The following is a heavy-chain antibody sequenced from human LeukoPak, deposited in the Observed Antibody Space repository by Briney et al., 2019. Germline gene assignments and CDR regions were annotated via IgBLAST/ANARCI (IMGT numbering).Heavy chain of an antibody. Sequence: SETLSLTCTVSGDSIFSTTYYWGWIRQPPGKGLEWIGSIFHSGSTYYNPSLKSRLTISVDTSKNQLSLRLRSVTAADTAVYYCARLYQGKRPPDYWGQGTLVTVSS. CDR3: ARLYQGKRPPDY. D-gene: IGHD6-25*01. CDR1: GDSIFSTTYY. V-gene: IGHV4-39*01. CDR2: IFHSGST. J-gene: IGHJ4*02.